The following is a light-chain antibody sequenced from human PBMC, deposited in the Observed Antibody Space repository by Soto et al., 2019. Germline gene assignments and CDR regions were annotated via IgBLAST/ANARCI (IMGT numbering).Light chain of an antibody. Sequence: QSVLTQPASVSGSPGQSITISCTGTSSDVGGYNSVSWYQQHPGKAPKLMIYDVTNRPSGVSNRFSGSQSGNTASLTISGLQAEDEADYYCSSYTSSTTVVFGGGTKLTVL. J-gene: IGLJ2*01. CDR3: SSYTSSTTVV. CDR1: SSDVGGYNS. V-gene: IGLV2-14*01. CDR2: DVT.